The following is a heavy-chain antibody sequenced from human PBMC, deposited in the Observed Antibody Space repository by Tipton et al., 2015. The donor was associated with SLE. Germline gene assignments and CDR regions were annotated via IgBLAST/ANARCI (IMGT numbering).Heavy chain of an antibody. V-gene: IGHV3-21*01. CDR3: ARISYAAGLYFSDY. CDR1: GFTFRSHY. Sequence: SLRLSCAASGFTFRSHYMNWVRQAPGKGLEWVSSISGNGGYIYYADSLEGRFTISRDNAKNSLYLQMNTLRAEDTAVYYCARISYAAGLYFSDYWGQGTLVTVSS. CDR2: ISGNGGYI. D-gene: IGHD6-19*01. J-gene: IGHJ4*02.